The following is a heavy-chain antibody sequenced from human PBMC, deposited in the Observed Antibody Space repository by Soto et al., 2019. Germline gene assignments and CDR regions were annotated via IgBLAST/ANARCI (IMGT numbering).Heavy chain of an antibody. Sequence: QLLASGGGLVQPGGSLRLSCAASGFTFSSYAMSWVRQAPGKGLEWVSAISGSGGSTYYADSVKGRFTISRDNSKNTLYLQMNSLRAEDTAVYYCAMNIVVVVAATRGWGQGTLVTVSS. D-gene: IGHD2-15*01. CDR2: ISGSGGST. V-gene: IGHV3-23*01. J-gene: IGHJ4*02. CDR3: AMNIVVVVAATRG. CDR1: GFTFSSYA.